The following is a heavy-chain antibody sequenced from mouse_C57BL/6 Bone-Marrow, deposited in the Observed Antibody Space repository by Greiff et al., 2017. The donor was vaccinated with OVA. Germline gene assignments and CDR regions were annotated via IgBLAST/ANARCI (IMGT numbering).Heavy chain of an antibody. CDR3: TELGRFAY. J-gene: IGHJ3*01. Sequence: VQLQESGAELVRPGASVTLSCKASGYTFTDYEMHWVKQTPVHGLEWIGAIDPETGGPAYNQKFKGKAILTADKSSSTAYMELRSLTSEDSAVYYCTELGRFAYWGQGTLVTVSA. V-gene: IGHV1-15*01. D-gene: IGHD4-1*01. CDR2: IDPETGGP. CDR1: GYTFTDYE.